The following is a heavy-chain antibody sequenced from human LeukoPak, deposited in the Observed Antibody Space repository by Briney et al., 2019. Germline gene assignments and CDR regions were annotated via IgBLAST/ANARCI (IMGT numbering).Heavy chain of an antibody. Sequence: SETLSLTCTVSGGSISSYYWSWIRQPPGKGLEWIGYIYYSGSTNYNPSLKSRVTISVDTSKNQFSLKLSSVTAAGTAVYYCARAFWEGYFDYWGQGTLVTVSS. V-gene: IGHV4-59*01. D-gene: IGHD3-10*01. CDR1: GGSISSYY. J-gene: IGHJ4*02. CDR2: IYYSGST. CDR3: ARAFWEGYFDY.